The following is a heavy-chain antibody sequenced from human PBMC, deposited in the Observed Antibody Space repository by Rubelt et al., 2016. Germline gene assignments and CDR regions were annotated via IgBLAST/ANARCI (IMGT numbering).Heavy chain of an antibody. CDR2: IYSSGST. V-gene: IGHV4-59*08. Sequence: VQLQESGPGLVKPSETLSLTCTVSGDSINRHYWSWIRQSPGKGLEWIGYIYSSGSTNYNPSLKSRVTISVDTSKNQFSLKLSSVTAAATAVYYCARRASNSVGFDYGMDVWGQGTTGTVSS. D-gene: IGHD3-10*01. CDR3: ARRASNSVGFDYGMDV. CDR1: GDSINRHY. J-gene: IGHJ6*02.